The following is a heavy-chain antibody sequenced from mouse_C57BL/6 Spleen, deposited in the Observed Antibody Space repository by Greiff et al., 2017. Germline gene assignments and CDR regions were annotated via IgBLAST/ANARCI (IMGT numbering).Heavy chain of an antibody. D-gene: IGHD1-1*01. CDR2: IFPGSGST. J-gene: IGHJ1*03. V-gene: IGHV1-75*01. CDR1: GYTFTDYY. Sequence: VKLQESGPELVKPGASVKISCKASGYTFTDYYINWVKQRPGQGLEWIGWIFPGSGSTYYNEKFKGKATLTVDKSSSTAYMLLSSLTSEDSAVYFCARGGGTTVVGTGYFDVWGTGTTVTVSS. CDR3: ARGGGTTVVGTGYFDV.